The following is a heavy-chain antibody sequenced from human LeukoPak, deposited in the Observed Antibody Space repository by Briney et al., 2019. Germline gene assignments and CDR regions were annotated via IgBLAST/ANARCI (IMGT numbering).Heavy chain of an antibody. CDR2: INWNGGNT. D-gene: IGHD1-26*01. V-gene: IGHV3-20*04. CDR1: GFTFEDYG. Sequence: PGGSLRLSCAASGFTFEDYGMSWVRQPPGKGLEWVSGINWNGGNTGYADSVRGRFTISRDNAKNSLFLQMDSLRAEDTAVYYCAKDRSNARGSYPDYWGQGTLVTVSS. J-gene: IGHJ4*02. CDR3: AKDRSNARGSYPDY.